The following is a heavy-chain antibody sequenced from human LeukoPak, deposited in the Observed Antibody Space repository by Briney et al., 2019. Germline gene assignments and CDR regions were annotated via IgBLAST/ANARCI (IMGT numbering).Heavy chain of an antibody. V-gene: IGHV1-69*13. D-gene: IGHD2-2*01. Sequence: SVKVSCKASGGTFSGYAISWVRQSAGQGLEWMGGFIPTLDTEKKGQKFQGRVTITADEYTTTAYMELRSLTSHDTAVYYCVRGTYQLLRFGPIFTDVWGTGTTITIST. CDR2: FIPTLDTE. CDR3: VRGTYQLLRFGPIFTDV. CDR1: GGTFSGYA. J-gene: IGHJ6*01.